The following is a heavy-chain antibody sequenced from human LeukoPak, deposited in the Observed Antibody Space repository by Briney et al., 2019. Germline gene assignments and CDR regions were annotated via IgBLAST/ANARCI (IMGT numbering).Heavy chain of an antibody. D-gene: IGHD2-21*01. CDR2: ISNSGANT. Sequence: GGSLRLSCAASGFTFSTYVMKWVRQAPGRGLEWVSVISNSGANTYYAESVKGRFTISRDNSKNTLYLQMDSLRVEDSALYYCAKQRGGGDFCFDHWGQGTLVTVSS. CDR1: GFTFSTYV. CDR3: AKQRGGGDFCFDH. J-gene: IGHJ4*02. V-gene: IGHV3-23*01.